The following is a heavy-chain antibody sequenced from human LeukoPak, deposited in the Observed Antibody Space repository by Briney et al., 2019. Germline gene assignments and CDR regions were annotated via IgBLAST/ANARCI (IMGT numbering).Heavy chain of an antibody. CDR2: INSDGSST. D-gene: IGHD6-13*01. V-gene: IGHV3-74*01. J-gene: IGHJ4*02. CDR3: ARAFRQQLVPTGI. Sequence: GGPLRLSCAASGFTFSSYWMHWVRQAPGKGLVGVSRINSDGSSTSYADSVKGRFTISRDNAKNTLYLQMNSLRAEDTAVYYCARAFRQQLVPTGIWGQGTLVTVSS. CDR1: GFTFSSYW.